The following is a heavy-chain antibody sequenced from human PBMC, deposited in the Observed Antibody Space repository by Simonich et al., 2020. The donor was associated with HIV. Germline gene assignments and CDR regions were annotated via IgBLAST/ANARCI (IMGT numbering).Heavy chain of an antibody. J-gene: IGHJ3*02. CDR3: AREGTQLEDAFDI. CDR2: INPNSGAT. Sequence: QVQLVQSGAEVKKPGASVKVSCKASGYTFTDYYIHWVRQAPGQGLEWMGWINPNSGATEYGQKVQGRVTMTRDTSISTAYMELSRARSEDTAVYYCAREGTQLEDAFDIWGQGTQVTVSS. D-gene: IGHD1-1*01. V-gene: IGHV1-2*02. CDR1: GYTFTDYY.